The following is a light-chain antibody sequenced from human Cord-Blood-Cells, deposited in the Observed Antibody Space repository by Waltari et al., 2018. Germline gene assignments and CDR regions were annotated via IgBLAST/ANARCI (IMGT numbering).Light chain of an antibody. CDR1: RSDVGNYNL. CDR2: EGS. J-gene: IGLJ3*02. V-gene: IGLV2-23*03. CDR3: CSYAGSSTFGV. Sequence: QSALTQPASVSGSPGQSITISCTGTRSDVGNYNLVSWYQQHPGKAPKPMIYEGSKRPSGVSNRFSGSKSGNTASLTISGLQAEDEADYYCCSYAGSSTFGVFGGGTKLTVL.